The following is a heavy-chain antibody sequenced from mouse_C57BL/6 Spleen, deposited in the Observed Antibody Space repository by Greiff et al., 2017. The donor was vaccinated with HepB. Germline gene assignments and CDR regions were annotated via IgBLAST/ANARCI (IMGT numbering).Heavy chain of an antibody. CDR3: EKYDYDVDY. D-gene: IGHD2-4*01. CDR1: GYAFSSSW. V-gene: IGHV1-82*01. J-gene: IGHJ2*01. Sequence: VQLVESGPELVKPGASVKISCKASGYAFSSSWMNWVKQRPGKGLEWIGRIYPGDGDTNYNGKFKGKATLTEDKSSSTAYMHHNTLTSEDTAVYFCEKYDYDVDYWGQGTTLTVSS. CDR2: IYPGDGDT.